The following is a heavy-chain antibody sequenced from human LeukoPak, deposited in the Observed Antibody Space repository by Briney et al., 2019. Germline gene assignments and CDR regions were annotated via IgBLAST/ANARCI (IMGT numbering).Heavy chain of an antibody. J-gene: IGHJ4*02. D-gene: IGHD1-26*01. CDR2: ISSSSSYI. V-gene: IGHV3-21*01. Sequence: GGSLRLSCAASGFTFSSYSMNWVRQAPGKGLEWVSSISSSSSYIYYADSVKGRFTISRDNAKNSLYLQMNSLRAEDTAVYYCARVGTSGSYYNYDYWGQGTLVTVSS. CDR1: GFTFSSYS. CDR3: ARVGTSGSYYNYDY.